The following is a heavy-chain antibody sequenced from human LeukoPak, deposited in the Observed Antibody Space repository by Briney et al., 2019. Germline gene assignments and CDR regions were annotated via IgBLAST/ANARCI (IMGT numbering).Heavy chain of an antibody. D-gene: IGHD1-1*01. V-gene: IGHV3-21*04. J-gene: IGHJ4*02. CDR2: ISTTSSYI. CDR3: AKASWVSNADAVL. Sequence: GGSLRLSCAASGFTFSSYRMNWVRQAPGKGLEWVSGISTTSSYIYYGDSVKGRFTLSRDDSRNTVYLQLNNLRVEDTAIYYCAKASWVSNADAVLWGQGTVVTVSS. CDR1: GFTFSSYR.